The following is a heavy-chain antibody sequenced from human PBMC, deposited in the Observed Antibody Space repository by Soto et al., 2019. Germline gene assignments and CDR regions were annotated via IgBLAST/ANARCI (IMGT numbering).Heavy chain of an antibody. CDR2: ISSSGSTI. V-gene: IGHV3-48*03. J-gene: IGHJ4*02. CDR1: GFTFSSYE. CDR3: ARGLYYFDY. Sequence: GGSLRLSCAASGFTFSSYEMNWVRQAPGKGLEWVSYISSSGSTIYYADSVKGRFTISRDNAKKSLFLQMSSLRAEDTAVYYCARGLYYFDYWGQGTLVTVSS.